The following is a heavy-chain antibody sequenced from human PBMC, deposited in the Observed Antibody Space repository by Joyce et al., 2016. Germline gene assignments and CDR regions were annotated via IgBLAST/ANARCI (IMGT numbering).Heavy chain of an antibody. CDR1: GGTRSGYA. Sequence: QMQLVQSGAEVKKPGSSVKVSCRAFGGTRSGYAISWVRQAPGQGLEWMGGITPIFATAKYAQKCQTRLTMTADKSTNTAYMELSSLRSEDTAIYYCVRVRQSGNINDYWGQGTQVTVSS. CDR3: VRVRQSGNINDY. J-gene: IGHJ4*02. CDR2: ITPIFATA. V-gene: IGHV1-69*06.